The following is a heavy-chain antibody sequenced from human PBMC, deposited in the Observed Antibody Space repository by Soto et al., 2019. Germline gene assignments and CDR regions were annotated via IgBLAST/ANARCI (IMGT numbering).Heavy chain of an antibody. CDR2: ISGSGGST. CDR3: AKDPYDSSGYYYLGYFDY. J-gene: IGHJ4*02. V-gene: IGHV3-23*01. Sequence: GSLRLSCAASGFTFSSYAMSWVRQAPGKGLEWVSAISGSGGSTYYADSVKGRFTISRDNSKNTLYLQMNSLRAEDTAVYYCAKDPYDSSGYYYLGYFDYWGQGTLVTVSS. D-gene: IGHD3-22*01. CDR1: GFTFSSYA.